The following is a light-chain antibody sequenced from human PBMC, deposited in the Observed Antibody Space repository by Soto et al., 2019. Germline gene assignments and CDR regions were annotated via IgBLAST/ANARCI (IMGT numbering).Light chain of an antibody. V-gene: IGKV3-11*01. J-gene: IGKJ4*01. CDR3: QPRSNWPPDT. CDR2: DAS. Sequence: EIVLTQSPATLSLSPRERATLSCRASQSLSSYLAWYQQKPGQAPRLLIYDASNRATGIPARFSGSGSGTDFTLTVSSLEPEDFAVYYCQPRSNWPPDTFGGGTKVEIK. CDR1: QSLSSY.